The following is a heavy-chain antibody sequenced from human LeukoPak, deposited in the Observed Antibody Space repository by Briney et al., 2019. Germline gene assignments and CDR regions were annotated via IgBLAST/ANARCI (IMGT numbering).Heavy chain of an antibody. Sequence: GSLRLSCAASGFTFSNAWMGWVRQAPGKGLEWVGRIKSKTDGGTTDYAAPVKGRFTISRDDSKNTLYLQMNSLKTEDTAVYYCTHDFWSGYYPYYYYYMDVWGKGTTVTVSS. CDR2: IKSKTDGGTT. CDR1: GFTFSNAW. V-gene: IGHV3-15*01. CDR3: THDFWSGYYPYYYYYMDV. J-gene: IGHJ6*03. D-gene: IGHD3-3*01.